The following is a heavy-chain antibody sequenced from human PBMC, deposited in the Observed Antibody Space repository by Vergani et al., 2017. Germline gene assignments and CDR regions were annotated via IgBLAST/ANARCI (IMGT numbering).Heavy chain of an antibody. J-gene: IGHJ6*02. CDR2: INPNSGGT. D-gene: IGHD3-10*01. CDR1: GYTFTGYY. Sequence: QVQLVQSGAEVKKPGASLKVSCKASGYTFTGYYMHWVRQAPGQGLEWMGWINPNSGGTNYAQNFQGRVTMTRDTSISTAYMEVSRLRSDDTAVYYCARDGIAMVRRVMYYYGMDVWGQGTTVTVSS. CDR3: ARDGIAMVRRVMYYYGMDV. V-gene: IGHV1-2*02.